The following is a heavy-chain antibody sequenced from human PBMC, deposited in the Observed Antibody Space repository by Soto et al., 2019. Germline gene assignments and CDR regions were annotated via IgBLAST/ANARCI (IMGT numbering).Heavy chain of an antibody. V-gene: IGHV1-8*02. J-gene: IGHJ6*02. CDR3: ARGDCSGGSCIYYYGMDV. CDR2: MNPNSGNT. D-gene: IGHD2-15*01. Sequence: GASVKVSCKASGYTFTSYYMHWVRQAPGQGLEWMGWMNPNSGNTGYAQKFQGRVTMTRNTSISTAYMELSSLRSEDTAVYYCARGDCSGGSCIYYYGMDVWGQGTTVTVSS. CDR1: GYTFTSYY.